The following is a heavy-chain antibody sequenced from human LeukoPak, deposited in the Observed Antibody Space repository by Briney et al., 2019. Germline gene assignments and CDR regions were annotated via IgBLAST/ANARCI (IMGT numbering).Heavy chain of an antibody. CDR3: ARSPTKRVPEDY. Sequence: SGTLSLTCTVSSGSIFNNNWWSWVRQPPGKGLEWIGQIFHGGSTSYSPSLKSRVTISMDKSKNQISLRLTSVTAADTAVYYCARSPTKRVPEDYWGQGTLVTVSS. CDR1: SGSIFNNNW. D-gene: IGHD2-2*01. V-gene: IGHV4-4*02. CDR2: IFHGGST. J-gene: IGHJ4*02.